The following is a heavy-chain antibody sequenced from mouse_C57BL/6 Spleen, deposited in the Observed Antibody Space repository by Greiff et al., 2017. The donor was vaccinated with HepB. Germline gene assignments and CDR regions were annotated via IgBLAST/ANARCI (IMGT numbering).Heavy chain of an antibody. CDR1: GFSLTSYG. V-gene: IGHV2-2*01. CDR2: IWSGGST. J-gene: IGHJ3*01. Sequence: QVQLKESGPGLVQPSQSLSITCTVSGFSLTSYGIHWVRQSPGKGLEWLGVIWSGGSTDYNAAFISRLSISKDNSKSQVFFKMNSLQADDTAIYYCARNLNYGSSGEGSYWGQGTLVTVSA. D-gene: IGHD1-1*01. CDR3: ARNLNYGSSGEGSY.